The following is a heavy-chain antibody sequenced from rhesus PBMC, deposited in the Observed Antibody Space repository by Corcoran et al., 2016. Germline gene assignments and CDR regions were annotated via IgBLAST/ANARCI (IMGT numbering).Heavy chain of an antibody. CDR1: GYSISSNY. J-gene: IGHJ6*01. CDR3: ARGYSSGWSYNYGLDS. CDR2: IYGSSGST. V-gene: IGHV4-147*01. Sequence: QVQLQESGPGLVKPSETLSLTCAVSGYSISSNYWSWIRQPPGKGLEWIGYIYGSSGSTYYNPALKSRVIISTATSKNQFSRKLSSVTAADTAVYYCARGYSSGWSYNYGLDSWGQGVVVTVSS. D-gene: IGHD6S26*01.